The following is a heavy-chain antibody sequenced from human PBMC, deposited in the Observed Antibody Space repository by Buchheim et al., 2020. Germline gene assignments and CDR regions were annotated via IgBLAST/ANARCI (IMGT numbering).Heavy chain of an antibody. J-gene: IGHJ4*02. V-gene: IGHV4-59*01. CDR2: IYYSGST. D-gene: IGHD5-12*01. CDR3: ARDPGYSGYDRRFDY. CDR1: GGSISSYY. Sequence: QVQLQESGPGLVKPSETLSLTCTVSGGSISSYYWSWIRQPPGKGLEWIGYIYYSGSTNYNPSLKSRVTISVDTSKNQFSLKLSSVTAADTAVYYCARDPGYSGYDRRFDYWGQGTL.